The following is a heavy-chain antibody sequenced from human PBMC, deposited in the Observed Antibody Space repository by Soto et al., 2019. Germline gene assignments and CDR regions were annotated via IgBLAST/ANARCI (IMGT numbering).Heavy chain of an antibody. D-gene: IGHD6-19*01. CDR1: GFTFSNAW. CDR3: TTDFRDLCSSGWTAGGPFDY. Sequence: PGGSLRLSCAASGFTFSNAWMSWVRQAPGKGLEWVGRIKSKTDGGTTDYAAPVKGRFTISRDDSKNTLYLQMNSLKTEDTAVYYCTTDFRDLCSSGWTAGGPFDYWGQGTLVTVSS. V-gene: IGHV3-15*01. CDR2: IKSKTDGGTT. J-gene: IGHJ4*02.